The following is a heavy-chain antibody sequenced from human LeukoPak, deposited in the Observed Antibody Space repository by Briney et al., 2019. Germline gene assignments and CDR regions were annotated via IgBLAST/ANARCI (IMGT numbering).Heavy chain of an antibody. CDR2: INPNSGGT. CDR1: GYSFNGYY. D-gene: IGHD6-13*01. J-gene: IGHJ3*02. CDR3: ARGSGNKQQDAFDI. Sequence: ASVKVSCKASGYSFNGYYMHWVRQAPGQGLEWMGWINPNSGGTNYAQKFQGWVTMTRDTSISTAYMELSRLRSDDTAVYYCARGSGNKQQDAFDIWGQGTMVTVSS. V-gene: IGHV1-2*04.